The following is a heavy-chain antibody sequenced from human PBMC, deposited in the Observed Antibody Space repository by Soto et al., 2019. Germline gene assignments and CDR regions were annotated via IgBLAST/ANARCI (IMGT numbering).Heavy chain of an antibody. Sequence: QVQLVQSGAEVKKPGSSVKVSCKASGGTFSSYAISWVRQAPGQGLEWMGGIIPIFGTANYAQKLQGRVTITEDKSTSTAYMELSSLRSEDTAVYYCARGWWELGKAGFFDYWGQGTLVTVSA. J-gene: IGHJ4*02. V-gene: IGHV1-69*06. CDR2: IIPIFGTA. CDR1: GGTFSSYA. CDR3: ARGWWELGKAGFFDY. D-gene: IGHD1-26*01.